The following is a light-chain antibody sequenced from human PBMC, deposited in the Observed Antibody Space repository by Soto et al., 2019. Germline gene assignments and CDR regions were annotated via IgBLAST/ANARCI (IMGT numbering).Light chain of an antibody. CDR1: TSNIAGNT. Sequence: QSALTQSPSLSGTPGQRVTISCSGSTSNIAGNTVHWYQHLPETAPKLLIYIDDQRPSGVPDRFSGSKSGTSASLAISGLQSEDEADYYCATWDDSLNAAVFGGGTKLTVL. V-gene: IGLV1-44*01. CDR2: IDD. J-gene: IGLJ7*01. CDR3: ATWDDSLNAAV.